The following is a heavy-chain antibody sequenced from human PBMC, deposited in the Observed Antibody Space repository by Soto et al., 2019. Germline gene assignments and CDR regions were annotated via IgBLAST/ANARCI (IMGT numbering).Heavy chain of an antibody. D-gene: IGHD7-27*01. CDR2: INPNSGGT. V-gene: IGHV1-2*04. CDR3: AREAPNWGWNGYYFDY. J-gene: IGHJ4*02. CDR1: GYTFTGYY. Sequence: ASVKVSCKASGYTFTGYYMHWVRQAPGQGLEWMGWINPNSGGTNYAQKFQGWVTMTRDTSISTAYMELSRLRSDDTAVYYCAREAPNWGWNGYYFDYWGQGTLVTVSS.